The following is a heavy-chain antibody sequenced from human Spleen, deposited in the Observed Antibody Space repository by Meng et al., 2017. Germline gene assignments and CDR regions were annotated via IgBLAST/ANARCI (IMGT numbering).Heavy chain of an antibody. CDR1: GASFSGYY. D-gene: IGHD6-19*01. CDR3: VRSSGWVKTGFDP. CDR2: IGHSGFT. Sequence: QVQLQQWGAGLLKPSETLSLTCAVYGASFSGYYWTWIRQPPGKGLEWIGSIGHSGFTYYTPSLKSRVTVSIDTSRNQFSLWLTSVTAADTAVYYCVRSSGWVKTGFDPWGQGTLVTVSS. J-gene: IGHJ5*02. V-gene: IGHV4-34*01.